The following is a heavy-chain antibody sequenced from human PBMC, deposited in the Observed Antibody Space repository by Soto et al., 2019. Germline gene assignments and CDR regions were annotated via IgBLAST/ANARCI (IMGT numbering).Heavy chain of an antibody. CDR3: GRCTSTSCHLGSDY. Sequence: QVLLVDSGGGVVQPGRSLRRSCAASGFTFSSYAMNWVRQAPGKGLEWVALISYDGSNKYYADSVRGRFTISRDSSTNTLFLQMNSLRAADTAVYYCGRCTSTSCHLGSDYWGQGTLVTVSS. V-gene: IGHV3-30-3*01. D-gene: IGHD2-2*01. CDR2: ISYDGSNK. CDR1: GFTFSSYA. J-gene: IGHJ4*02.